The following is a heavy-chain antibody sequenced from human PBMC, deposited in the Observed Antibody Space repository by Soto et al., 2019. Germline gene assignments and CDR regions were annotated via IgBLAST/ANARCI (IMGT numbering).Heavy chain of an antibody. V-gene: IGHV3-48*01. D-gene: IGHD2-2*01. J-gene: IGHJ5*02. CDR3: AKVSDIVVVPAAISLPFDP. CDR1: GFTFSSYS. CDR2: ISSSSSTI. Sequence: GGSLRLSCAASGFTFSSYSMNWVRQAPGKGLEWVSYISSSSSTIYYADSVKGRFTISRDNAKNSLYLQMNSLRAEDTAVYYCAKVSDIVVVPAAISLPFDPWGQGTLVTVSS.